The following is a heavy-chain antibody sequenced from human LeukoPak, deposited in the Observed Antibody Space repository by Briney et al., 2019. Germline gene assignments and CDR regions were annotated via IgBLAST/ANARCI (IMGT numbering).Heavy chain of an antibody. CDR3: ARTASTGSWYLYYYYGMDV. D-gene: IGHD6-13*01. CDR2: ISAYNGNT. J-gene: IGHJ6*02. Sequence: ASVKVSCKASGYTFTSYGISWVRQAPGQGLEWMGWISAYNGNTNYAQKLQGRVTMTTDTSTSTAYMELRSLRSDDTAVYYCARTASTGSWYLYYYYGMDVWGQGTTVTVSS. V-gene: IGHV1-18*01. CDR1: GYTFTSYG.